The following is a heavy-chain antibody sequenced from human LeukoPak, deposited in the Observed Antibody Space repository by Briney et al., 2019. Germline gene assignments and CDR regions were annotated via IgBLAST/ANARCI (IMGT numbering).Heavy chain of an antibody. Sequence: GGSLRLSCVASGFTFSSYSMNWVRQAPGKGLEWVSYISITSDTIYYAESVKGRFTISRDNAKNSLSLQMNSLRAEDTAVYYCAKDRSQGGSGWYEYYFDYWGQGTLVTVSS. CDR1: GFTFSSYS. J-gene: IGHJ4*02. CDR2: ISITSDTI. V-gene: IGHV3-48*01. CDR3: AKDRSQGGSGWYEYYFDY. D-gene: IGHD6-19*01.